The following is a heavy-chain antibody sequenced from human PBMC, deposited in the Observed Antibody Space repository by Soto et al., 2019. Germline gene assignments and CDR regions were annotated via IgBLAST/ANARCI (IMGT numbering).Heavy chain of an antibody. J-gene: IGHJ4*02. CDR1: GVTFSSYA. CDR3: ACTRGYSYGYGDY. D-gene: IGHD5-18*01. CDR2: IIPIFGTA. Sequence: GASVKVSCKASGVTFSSYAICWVRQAPGQGLEWMGGIIPIFGTANYAQKLQGRVTITADKSTSTAYMQLSSLRSEDTAVYYCACTRGYSYGYGDYWGQGTLVTVSS. V-gene: IGHV1-69*06.